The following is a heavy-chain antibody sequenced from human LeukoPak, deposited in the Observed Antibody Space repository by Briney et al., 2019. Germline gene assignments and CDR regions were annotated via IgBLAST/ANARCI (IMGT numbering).Heavy chain of an antibody. V-gene: IGHV1-46*01. CDR1: GYTFTNYY. CDR2: INPSSSST. J-gene: IGHJ4*02. D-gene: IGHD3-10*01. Sequence: GASVKVSCKASGYTFTNYYMHWVRRAPGQGLEWMGIINPSSSSTSYAQKFQGRITMTRDTSTSTVYMELSSLRSEDTAVYYCARDDHASGFDYWGQGTLVTVSS. CDR3: ARDDHASGFDY.